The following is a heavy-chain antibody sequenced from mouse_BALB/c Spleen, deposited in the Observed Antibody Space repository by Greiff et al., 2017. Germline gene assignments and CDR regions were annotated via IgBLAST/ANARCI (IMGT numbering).Heavy chain of an antibody. V-gene: IGHV1-69*02. CDR2: IYPSDSYT. CDR3: TRSHYYGPWFAY. D-gene: IGHD1-2*01. Sequence: VQLQQPGAELVRPGASVKLSCKASGYTFTSYWINWVKQRPGQGLEWIGNIYPSDSYTNYNQKFKDKATLTVDKSSSTAYMQLSSPTSEDSAVYYCTRSHYYGPWFAYWGQGTLVTVSA. J-gene: IGHJ3*01. CDR1: GYTFTSYW.